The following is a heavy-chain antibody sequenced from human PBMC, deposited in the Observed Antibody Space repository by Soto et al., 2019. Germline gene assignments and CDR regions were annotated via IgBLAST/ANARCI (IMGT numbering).Heavy chain of an antibody. CDR3: ARLGAYYQSLDP. CDR2: IYHSGNT. Sequence: LRCTVAGGTSVGRNGGRCVRQPPGKGLEWIGEIYHSGNTNYNPSLKSRVTISVDKSKNHFSLKLSSLTAADTAVYYCARLGAYYQSLDPWGPRILVTVFS. J-gene: IGHJ5*02. CDR1: GGTSVGRNG. D-gene: IGHD2-21*01. V-gene: IGHV4-4*02.